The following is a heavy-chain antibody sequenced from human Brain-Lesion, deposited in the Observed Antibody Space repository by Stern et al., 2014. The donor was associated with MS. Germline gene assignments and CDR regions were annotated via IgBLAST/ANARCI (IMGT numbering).Heavy chain of an antibody. CDR1: GYTFTGYY. V-gene: IGHV1-2*04. CDR3: ATYYYDSTGYNDF. CDR2: INPKSGGT. J-gene: IGHJ4*02. Sequence: VQLEESGAEVKKPGASVKVSCKASGYTFTGYYMQWVRQAPGQGLEWMGWINPKSGGTNYAQKFQGWVTMTRDTSINTAYMELSRLRSDDTAVYYCATYYYDSTGYNDFWGQGTLVTVSS. D-gene: IGHD3-22*01.